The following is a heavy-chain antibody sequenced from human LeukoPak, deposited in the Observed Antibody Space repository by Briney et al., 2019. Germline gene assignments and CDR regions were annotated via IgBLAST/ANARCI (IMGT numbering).Heavy chain of an antibody. CDR2: INPSGGST. Sequence: ASVKVSCKASGYTFTSYYMHWVRQAPGQGLEWMGIINPSGGSTSYAQKFQGRVTMTRDTSTSTVYMELSSLRSEDTAVYYCARDTPRGYSYGCPFDYWGQGTPVTVSS. CDR3: ARDTPRGYSYGCPFDY. V-gene: IGHV1-46*01. J-gene: IGHJ4*02. CDR1: GYTFTSYY. D-gene: IGHD5-18*01.